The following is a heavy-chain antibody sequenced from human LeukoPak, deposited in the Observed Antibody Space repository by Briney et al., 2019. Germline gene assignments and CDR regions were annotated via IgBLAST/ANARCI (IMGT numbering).Heavy chain of an antibody. CDR1: GYTFTSFG. D-gene: IGHD3-10*01. J-gene: IGHJ4*02. Sequence: ASVKVSCKASGYTFTSFGISWVRQAPGQGLEWMGRISAYNGNTNHAQKVQGRVTLTTDISASTAYMEVTSLRPDDTAVYYCTRDLGHGAGIFWDYWGQGTLVTVSS. V-gene: IGHV1-18*04. CDR2: ISAYNGNT. CDR3: TRDLGHGAGIFWDY.